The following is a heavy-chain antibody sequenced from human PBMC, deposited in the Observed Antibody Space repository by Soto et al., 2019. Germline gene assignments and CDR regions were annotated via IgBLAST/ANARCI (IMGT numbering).Heavy chain of an antibody. CDR2: IYYDGSK. CDR1: GGSISTYY. D-gene: IGHD6-25*01. V-gene: IGHV4-59*01. Sequence: HVQLQESGPGLVKPSETLSLTCTVSGGSISTYYWSWIRQHPGKGLEWIGYIYYDGSKSYNPSLRSRVTISVYTSKKQFSLILSSVTSANKTVYYWARNQLISGLYVWFDPWGQGTLVNVSS. CDR3: ARNQLISGLYVWFDP. J-gene: IGHJ5*02.